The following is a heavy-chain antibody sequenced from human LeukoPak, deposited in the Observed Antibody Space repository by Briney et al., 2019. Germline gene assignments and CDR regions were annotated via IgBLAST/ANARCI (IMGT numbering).Heavy chain of an antibody. Sequence: PGRSLRLSCAASGFTFSDYAMHWVRQAPGKGLEWVALISYDGTNKYYAESVRGRLTISRDNSRSTLYLYMNSLTGADTSVYYCALTTIGVVYYFDYWGQGTLVTVSS. V-gene: IGHV3-30*04. CDR2: ISYDGTNK. CDR3: ALTTIGVVYYFDY. J-gene: IGHJ4*02. CDR1: GFTFSDYA. D-gene: IGHD1/OR15-1a*01.